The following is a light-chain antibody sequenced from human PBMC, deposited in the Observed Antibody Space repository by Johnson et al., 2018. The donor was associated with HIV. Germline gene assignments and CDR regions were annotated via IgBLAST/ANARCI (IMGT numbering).Light chain of an antibody. V-gene: IGLV1-51*01. J-gene: IGLJ1*01. Sequence: QSVLTQPPSVSAAPGQRVTISCSGRTSNFENYYVSWYQHLPGTAPKLLIYDNNKRPSGIPDRSSGSKSGTSATLGITGLQTGDEADYYCGTWDSRLTVYLCGTGNSVTHL. CDR2: DNN. CDR1: TSNFENYY. CDR3: GTWDSRLTVYL.